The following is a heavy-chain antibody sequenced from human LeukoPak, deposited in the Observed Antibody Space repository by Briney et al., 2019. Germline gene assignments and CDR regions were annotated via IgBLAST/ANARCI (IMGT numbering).Heavy chain of an antibody. V-gene: IGHV4-59*01. CDR3: ATSGGFNSPRHY. J-gene: IGHJ4*02. Sequence: SETLSLTCSVSGDSISSYFWAWTRQPPGKGLEWIGYVCYNGTTNYKPSLRNRVAISIDTSKNQFSLKLNSATAADTAVYYCATSGGFNSPRHYWGQGTLVTVSS. CDR2: VCYNGTT. D-gene: IGHD3-16*01. CDR1: GDSISSYF.